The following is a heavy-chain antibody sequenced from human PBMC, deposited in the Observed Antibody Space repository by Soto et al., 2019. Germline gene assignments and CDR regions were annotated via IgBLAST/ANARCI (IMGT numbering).Heavy chain of an antibody. CDR3: ARAGRMYYYYGMDV. V-gene: IGHV1-8*01. CDR2: MNPNSGNT. J-gene: IGHJ6*02. Sequence: GASVKVSCKXSGYTFTSYDINWVRQATGQGLEWMGWMNPNSGNTGYAQKFQGRVTMTRNTSISTAYMELSSLRSEDTAVYYCARAGRMYYYYGMDVWGQGTTVTVSS. CDR1: GYTFTSYD.